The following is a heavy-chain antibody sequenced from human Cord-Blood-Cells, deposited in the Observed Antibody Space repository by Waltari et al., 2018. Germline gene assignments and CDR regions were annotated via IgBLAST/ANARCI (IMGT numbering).Heavy chain of an antibody. V-gene: IGHV4-34*01. D-gene: IGHD6-6*01. J-gene: IGHJ6*03. CDR2: INHIGRT. CDR1: GVSFSGYY. Sequence: QVQLQQWGAGLLKPSETLSLTCAVYGVSFSGYYWSWIRSPPGKGLEWIGEINHIGRTNYNPSLKSRVTISVDTSKNQFSLKLSSVTAADTAVYYCARILYSSSSYYYYYMDVWGKGTTVTVSS. CDR3: ARILYSSSSYYYYYMDV.